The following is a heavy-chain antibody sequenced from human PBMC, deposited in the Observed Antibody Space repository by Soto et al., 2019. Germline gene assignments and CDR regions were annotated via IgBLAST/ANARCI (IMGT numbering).Heavy chain of an antibody. CDR2: MYTKERT. D-gene: IGHD3-16*01. CDR1: GGSITNYY. CDR3: ARDDYKDGGNNWFEH. V-gene: IGHV4-4*07. J-gene: IGHJ5*02. Sequence: PSETLSLTCTASGGSITNYYWSWIRQPAGKGLEWIGRMYTKERTNYNLSFKSRVTMSVDTSKNQFSLKLNAVTAADTAVYYCARDDYKDGGNNWFEHWGQGTLVTASS.